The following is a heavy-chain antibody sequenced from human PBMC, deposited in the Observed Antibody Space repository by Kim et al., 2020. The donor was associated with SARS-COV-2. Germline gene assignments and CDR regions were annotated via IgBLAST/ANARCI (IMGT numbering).Heavy chain of an antibody. J-gene: IGHJ5*02. V-gene: IGHV1-3*01. Sequence: GNGNTKDSQKFQGRVTITRDTSAGTAYMELSSLRSEDTAVYYCALTTVTTWGQGTLVTVSS. CDR2: GNGNT. CDR3: ALTTVTT. D-gene: IGHD4-17*01.